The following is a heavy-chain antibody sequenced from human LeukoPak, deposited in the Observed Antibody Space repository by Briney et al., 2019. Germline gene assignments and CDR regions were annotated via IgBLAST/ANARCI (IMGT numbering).Heavy chain of an antibody. Sequence: PGGSLRLACAASGFTFCNAWMNWVRQAPGKGLEWVGRIKTKQDGGTTDYATPVKGRFTISRDDSRNTLYLQMNSLRTADTAIYYCTAIREYCDSAGCYSPYFYYYMDVWGKGTTVAVSS. J-gene: IGHJ6*03. D-gene: IGHD2-15*01. CDR1: GFTFCNAW. CDR3: TAIREYCDSAGCYSPYFYYYMDV. V-gene: IGHV3-15*01. CDR2: IKTKQDGGTT.